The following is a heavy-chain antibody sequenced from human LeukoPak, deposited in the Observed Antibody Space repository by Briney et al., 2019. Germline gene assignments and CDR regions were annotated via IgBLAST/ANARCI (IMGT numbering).Heavy chain of an antibody. CDR1: GFTFSTHG. V-gene: IGHV3-33*08. Sequence: GRSLRLSCAASGFTFSTHGMHWVRQAPGKGLEWVAVIWYDGTNKDYADSVKGRFTISRDNSKNTLYLQMNTLRAEDTAVYYCAGSLYSSSSPYFNYWGQGTLVTVSS. CDR3: AGSLYSSSSPYFNY. J-gene: IGHJ4*02. D-gene: IGHD6-6*01. CDR2: IWYDGTNK.